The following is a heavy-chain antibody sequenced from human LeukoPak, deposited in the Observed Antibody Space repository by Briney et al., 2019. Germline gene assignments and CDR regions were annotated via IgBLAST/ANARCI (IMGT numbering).Heavy chain of an antibody. D-gene: IGHD6-19*01. Sequence: SETLSLTCTVSGGSISSSSYYWGWIRQPPGKGLKWIGSIYYSGSTYYNPSLKSRVTISVDTSKNQFSLKLSSVTAADTAVYYCAIGYSSGWYDFDYWGEGTLVTVSS. J-gene: IGHJ4*02. CDR2: IYYSGST. CDR3: AIGYSSGWYDFDY. V-gene: IGHV4-39*01. CDR1: GGSISSSSYY.